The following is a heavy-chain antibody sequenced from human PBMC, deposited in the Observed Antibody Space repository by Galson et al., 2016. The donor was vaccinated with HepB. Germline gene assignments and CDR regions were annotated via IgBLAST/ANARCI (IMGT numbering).Heavy chain of an antibody. D-gene: IGHD3-10*01. CDR1: GGSISSDDYY. CDR3: ARVSGYNSGTYYDFDY. Sequence: TLSLTCTVSGGSISSDDYYWSWIRQPPGKGLEWIGYIYCTGRTYYNPSLKSRVAMSLDTSKNQFSLKLTSVTAADTAVFYCARVSGYNSGTYYDFDYWGQGTLVTVSS. V-gene: IGHV4-30-4*01. J-gene: IGHJ4*02. CDR2: IYCTGRT.